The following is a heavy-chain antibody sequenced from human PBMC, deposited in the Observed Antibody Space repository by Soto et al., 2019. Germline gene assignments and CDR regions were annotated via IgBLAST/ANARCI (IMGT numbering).Heavy chain of an antibody. CDR2: ISADNGNT. CDR1: GYTFTSYG. V-gene: IGHV1-18*01. J-gene: IGHJ4*02. D-gene: IGHD2-21*01. CDR3: ARAARFLAYYYFDY. Sequence: QVQLVQSGAEVKKPGASVKISCKASGYTFTSYGISWVRQAPGQGLEWMGWISADNGNTNYAQKHQGRVTMTTDTSHSPAYMEESSLRSDDTAVYYCARAARFLAYYYFDYWCQGTLVTVCS.